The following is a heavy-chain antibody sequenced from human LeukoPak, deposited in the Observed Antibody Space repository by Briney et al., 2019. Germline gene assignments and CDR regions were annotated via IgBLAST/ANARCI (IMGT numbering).Heavy chain of an antibody. CDR2: ISSSSSNI. Sequence: GGSLRLSCAASGFTFSSYSMIWVRQAPGKGLEWVSSISSSSSNIYYADSVKGRFTISRDNSKNTLYLQMNSLRAEDTAIYYCAKDLRGYYDLEAFFDYWGQGTLVTVSS. J-gene: IGHJ4*02. D-gene: IGHD3-3*01. CDR1: GFTFSSYS. CDR3: AKDLRGYYDLEAFFDY. V-gene: IGHV3-21*04.